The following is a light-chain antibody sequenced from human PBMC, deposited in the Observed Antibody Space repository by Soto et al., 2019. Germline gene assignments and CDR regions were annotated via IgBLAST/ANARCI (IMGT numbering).Light chain of an antibody. CDR3: QQYSNWPPT. V-gene: IGKV3-15*01. CDR2: GAS. J-gene: IGKJ1*01. Sequence: EMLMTQSPATLSVSPGERATLSCRASQSVSSNLAWYQQKPGQAPRLLIYGASTRATGIPARFSGSGSGTEFTLIISSLQSEDFAVYYCQQYSNWPPTFGQGTKVDIK. CDR1: QSVSSN.